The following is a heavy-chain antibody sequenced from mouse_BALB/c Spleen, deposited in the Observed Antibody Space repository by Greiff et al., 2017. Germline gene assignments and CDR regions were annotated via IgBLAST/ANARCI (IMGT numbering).Heavy chain of an antibody. CDR1: GYAFTNYL. D-gene: IGHD1-3*01. Sequence: QVQLQQSGAELVRPGTSVKVSCKASGYAFTNYLIEWVKQRPGQGLEWIGVINPGSGGTNYNEKFKGKATLTADKSSSTAYMQLSSLTSDDSAVYFCARQLEDYWGQGTTLTVSS. V-gene: IGHV1-54*01. CDR3: ARQLEDY. CDR2: INPGSGGT. J-gene: IGHJ2*01.